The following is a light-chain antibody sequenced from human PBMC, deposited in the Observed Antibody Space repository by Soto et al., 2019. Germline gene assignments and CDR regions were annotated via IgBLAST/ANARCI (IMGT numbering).Light chain of an antibody. J-gene: IGLJ2*01. CDR2: SNN. V-gene: IGLV1-44*01. CDR1: SSNIGSNT. Sequence: QAVVTQPPSASGTPGQRVTISCSGSSSNIGSNTVNWYQQLPGTAPKLLIYSNNRRPSGVPDRFSGFKSGTSASLAISVLQSEDEADYYCAAWDDSLNGPVFGGGTKLTVL. CDR3: AAWDDSLNGPV.